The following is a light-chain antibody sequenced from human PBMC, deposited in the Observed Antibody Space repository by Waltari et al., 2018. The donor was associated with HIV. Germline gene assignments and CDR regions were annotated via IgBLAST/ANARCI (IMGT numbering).Light chain of an antibody. Sequence: QSVLTQPPSVSGAPGQRVTIACTGTRSNIGAGFDVHWYQQIPGNAPKLLIYANSLRPSGVPYRFSGSKSGTSASLAITGLQSEDEADYYCQSYDMSQSGSLVFGGGTKLTVL. CDR1: RSNIGAGFD. CDR2: ANS. J-gene: IGLJ2*01. V-gene: IGLV1-40*01. CDR3: QSYDMSQSGSLV.